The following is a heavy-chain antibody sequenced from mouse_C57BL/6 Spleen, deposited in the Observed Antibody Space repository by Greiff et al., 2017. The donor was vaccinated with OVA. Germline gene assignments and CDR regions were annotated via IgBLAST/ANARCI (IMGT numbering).Heavy chain of an antibody. V-gene: IGHV1-81*01. Sequence: VQLQQSGAELARPGASVKLSCKASGYTFTSYGISWVKQRTGQGLEWIGEIYPRSGNTYYNEKFKGKATLTADKSSSTAYMELRSLTSEDSAVYYCAREEASYYDYAGFAYWGQGTLVTVSA. CDR2: IYPRSGNT. J-gene: IGHJ3*01. CDR3: AREEASYYDYAGFAY. D-gene: IGHD2-4*01. CDR1: GYTFTSYG.